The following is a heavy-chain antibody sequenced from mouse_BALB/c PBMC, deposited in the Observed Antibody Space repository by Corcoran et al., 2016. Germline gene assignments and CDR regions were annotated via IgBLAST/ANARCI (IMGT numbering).Heavy chain of an antibody. CDR2: IDPANGNT. V-gene: IGHV14-3*02. CDR1: GFNIKDTY. CDR3: ARSNWFDY. D-gene: IGHD4-1*01. J-gene: IGHJ2*01. Sequence: EVQLQQSGAELVKPGASVKLSCTASGFNIKDTYMHWVKQRPEQGLEWIGRIDPANGNTKYDPKFQGKATITADTSSNTVYLQLSSLTSEDTAVYYCARSNWFDYWGQGTTLTVSS.